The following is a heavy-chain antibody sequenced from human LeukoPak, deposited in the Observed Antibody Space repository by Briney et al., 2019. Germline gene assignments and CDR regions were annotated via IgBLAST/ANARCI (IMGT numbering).Heavy chain of an antibody. D-gene: IGHD3-3*01. J-gene: IGHJ5*02. CDR1: GFTFSSYA. V-gene: IGHV3-64*01. Sequence: GGSLRLSCAASGFTFSSYAMHWVRQAPGKGLEYVSAISSNGGSTYYANSVKGRFTISRDNSKNTLYLQMGSLRAEDMAVYYCARDTPNQYYDFWSGSLEAWGQGTLVTVSS. CDR3: ARDTPNQYYDFWSGSLEA. CDR2: ISSNGGST.